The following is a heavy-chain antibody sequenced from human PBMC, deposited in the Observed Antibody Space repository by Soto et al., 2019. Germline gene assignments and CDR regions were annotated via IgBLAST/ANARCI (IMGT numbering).Heavy chain of an antibody. J-gene: IGHJ2*01. CDR3: ARESRVVREEWYFDL. D-gene: IGHD3-10*01. CDR1: GYTFTGYY. CDR2: INPNSGGT. Sequence: QVQLVQSGAEVKKPGASVKVSCKASGYTFTGYYMHWVRQAPGQGLEWMGWINPNSGGTNYAQKFQGWVTMTRDTSISTAYMEPSRLTSDDTAVYFCARESRVVREEWYFDLWGRSTTVTVSS. V-gene: IGHV1-2*04.